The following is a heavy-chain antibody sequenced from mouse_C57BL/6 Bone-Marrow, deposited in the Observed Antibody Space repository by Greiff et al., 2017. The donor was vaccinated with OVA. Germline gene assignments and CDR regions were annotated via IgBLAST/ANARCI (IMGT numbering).Heavy chain of an antibody. CDR2: IDPSDSET. D-gene: IGHD2-14*01. CDR3: ARRGPYYREY. CDR1: GYTFTSYW. Sequence: VQLQQSGAELVRPGASVTLSCKASGYTFTSYWMPWVKQRPIQGLEWIGNIDPSDSETHYNQKFKDKATLTVDKSSSTAYMQLSSLTSEDSAVYYCARRGPYYREYWGQGTTLTVSS. J-gene: IGHJ2*01. V-gene: IGHV1-52*01.